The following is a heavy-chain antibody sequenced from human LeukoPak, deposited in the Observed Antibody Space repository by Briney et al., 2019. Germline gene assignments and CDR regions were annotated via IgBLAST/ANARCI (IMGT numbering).Heavy chain of an antibody. CDR3: ARVRVSSYYGMDI. J-gene: IGHJ6*02. D-gene: IGHD2/OR15-2a*01. CDR2: INQDESEM. V-gene: IGHV3-7*05. CDR1: GFTFSNYW. Sequence: GGSLRLSCAASGFTFSNYWMSWVRQAPGKGLGWVANINQDESEMYYVDSMKGRFTISRDNAKNSLYLQMNSLRAEDTAVYYCARVRVSSYYGMDIWGQGTTVTVSS.